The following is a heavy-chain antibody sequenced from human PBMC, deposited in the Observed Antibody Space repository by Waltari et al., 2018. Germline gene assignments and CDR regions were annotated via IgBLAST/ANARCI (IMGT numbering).Heavy chain of an antibody. CDR2: IYYSGST. V-gene: IGHV4-39*01. D-gene: IGHD4-4*01. CDR3: ARWPDYTYYFDY. CDR1: GGSISSSSYY. J-gene: IGHJ4*02. Sequence: QLQLQESGPGLVKPSETLSLTCTVSGGSISSSSYYWGWIRQPPGKGLEWIGSIYYSGSTYHNPSLKSRVTISVDTSKNQFSLKLSSVTAADTAVYYCARWPDYTYYFDYWGQGTLVTVSS.